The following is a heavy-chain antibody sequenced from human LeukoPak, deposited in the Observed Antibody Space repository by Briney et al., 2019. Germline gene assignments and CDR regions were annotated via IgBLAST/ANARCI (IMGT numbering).Heavy chain of an antibody. CDR1: GYSFTSYW. D-gene: IGHD3-3*01. CDR3: ARGRYDFWSGYGNYCYYMDV. J-gene: IGHJ6*03. Sequence: GESLKISCKGSGYSFTSYWIGWVRQMPGKGLEWMGIIYPGDSDTRYSPSFQGQVTISADKSISTAYLQWSSLKASDTAMYYCARGRYDFWSGYGNYCYYMDVWGKGTTVTVSS. V-gene: IGHV5-51*01. CDR2: IYPGDSDT.